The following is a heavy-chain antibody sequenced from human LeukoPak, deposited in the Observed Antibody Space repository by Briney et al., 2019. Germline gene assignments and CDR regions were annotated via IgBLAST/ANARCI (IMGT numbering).Heavy chain of an antibody. J-gene: IGHJ5*02. CDR1: GFTFSSYS. D-gene: IGHD3-9*01. CDR3: ASLFDILTGTLRFDP. CDR2: ISTSSSYI. V-gene: IGHV3-21*01. Sequence: GGSLRLSCAASGFTFSSYSMNWVRQAPGKGLEWVSYISTSSSYIYYADSVKGRFTISRDNAKNSLYLQMNSLRAEDTAVYYCASLFDILTGTLRFDPWGQGTLVTVSS.